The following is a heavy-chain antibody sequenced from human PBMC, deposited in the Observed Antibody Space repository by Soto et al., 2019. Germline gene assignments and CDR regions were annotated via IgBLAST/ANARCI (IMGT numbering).Heavy chain of an antibody. V-gene: IGHV1-46*01. CDR2: INPSGGST. D-gene: IGHD3-10*01. Sequence: ASVKVSCKASGYTFTSYYMHWVRQAPGQGLEWMGIINPSGGSTSYAQKFQGRVTMTRDTSTSTVYMELSSLRSEDTAVYYCARGLRNGGSGSYSTYYYYGMDVWGQGTTVTVSS. CDR1: GYTFTSYY. J-gene: IGHJ6*02. CDR3: ARGLRNGGSGSYSTYYYYGMDV.